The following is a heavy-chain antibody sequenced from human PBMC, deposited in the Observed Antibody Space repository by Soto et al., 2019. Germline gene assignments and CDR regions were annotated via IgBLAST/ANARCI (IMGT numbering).Heavy chain of an antibody. V-gene: IGHV1-69*12. D-gene: IGHD5-12*01. CDR2: IIPIFGTA. J-gene: IGHJ6*02. CDR1: GGTFSSYA. Sequence: QVQLVQSGAEVKKPGSSVKVSCKASGGTFSSYAISWVRQAPGQGLEWMGGIIPIFGTANYAQKFQGRVTITADESTSTAYMELSSLRSEDTAVYYCAREGIEMATLAQYYYYGMDVWGQGPTVTV. CDR3: AREGIEMATLAQYYYYGMDV.